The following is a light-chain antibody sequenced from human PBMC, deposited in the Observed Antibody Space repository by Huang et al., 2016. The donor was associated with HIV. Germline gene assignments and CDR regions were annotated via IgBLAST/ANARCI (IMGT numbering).Light chain of an antibody. CDR1: QSVSSY. V-gene: IGKV3-11*01. CDR3: QQRSNWPIT. CDR2: DAS. Sequence: EIVLTQSPATLSLSPGERATLSCRASQSVSSYLAWYQQTPGQAPRLLIYDASNRATGIPARFSGSGSGTDFTLTISSLEPEDFAVYYCQQRSNWPITFGQGTRLEMK. J-gene: IGKJ5*01.